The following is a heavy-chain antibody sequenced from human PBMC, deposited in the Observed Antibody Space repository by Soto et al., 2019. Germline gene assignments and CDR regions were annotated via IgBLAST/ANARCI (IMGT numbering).Heavy chain of an antibody. CDR1: GYTFTSYY. J-gene: IGHJ4*02. Sequence: ASVKVSCKASGYTFTSYYMHWVRQAPGQGLEWMGIINPSGGSTSYAQKFQGRVTMTRDTSTSTVYMELGSLRSEDTAVYYCARGNDFWSGSISGGYYFDYWGQGTLVTVSS. V-gene: IGHV1-46*01. CDR2: INPSGGST. D-gene: IGHD3-3*01. CDR3: ARGNDFWSGSISGGYYFDY.